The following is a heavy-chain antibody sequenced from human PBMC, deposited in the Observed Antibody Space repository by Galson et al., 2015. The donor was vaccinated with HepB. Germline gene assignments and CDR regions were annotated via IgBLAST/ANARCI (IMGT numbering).Heavy chain of an antibody. D-gene: IGHD3-16*01. CDR2: ITSNSKKI. J-gene: IGHJ4*02. CDR3: AKDKDPFMFTFGGIINY. Sequence: SLRLSCAASEFTFEDFAMHWVRQPPGKGLEWVSSITSNSKKIYYADSVRGRFTVSRDNSKNSLYLQMNSLRPEDTAFYYCAKDKDPFMFTFGGIINYWRQGTLVTVSS. V-gene: IGHV3-9*01. CDR1: EFTFEDFA.